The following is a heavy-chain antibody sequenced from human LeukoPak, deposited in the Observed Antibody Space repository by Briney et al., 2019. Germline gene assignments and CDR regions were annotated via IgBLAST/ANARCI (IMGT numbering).Heavy chain of an antibody. CDR2: TYYRSKWYN. CDR1: GDSVSSNSAA. Sequence: SQTLSLTCAISGDSVSSNSAAWNWIRQSPSRGLEWLGRTYYRSKWYNDYAVSVKSRITINPDTSKNQFSLQLNSVTPEDTAVYYCAREAGTPKNLFIAVAGTSDYGMDVWGQGTTVTVSS. J-gene: IGHJ6*02. V-gene: IGHV6-1*01. CDR3: AREAGTPKNLFIAVAGTSDYGMDV. D-gene: IGHD6-19*01.